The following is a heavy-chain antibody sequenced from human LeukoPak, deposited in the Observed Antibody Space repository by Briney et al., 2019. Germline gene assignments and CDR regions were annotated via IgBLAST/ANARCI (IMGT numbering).Heavy chain of an antibody. CDR3: ATSSASRSSDYFDY. CDR1: GYSFTNYW. D-gene: IGHD6-6*01. CDR2: IFPGDSDT. J-gene: IGHJ4*02. Sequence: GESLKISCKASGYSFTNYWIGWARQMPGKGLEWMGTIFPGDSDTRYSPSFQGQVTMSADSSSSTAYLQWISLQASDTAMHYCATSSASRSSDYFDYWGQGTLVTVSS. V-gene: IGHV5-51*01.